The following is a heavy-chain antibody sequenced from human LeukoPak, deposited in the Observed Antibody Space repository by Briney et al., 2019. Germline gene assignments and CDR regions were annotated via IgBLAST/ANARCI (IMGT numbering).Heavy chain of an antibody. CDR2: ISWNSGSI. V-gene: IGHV3-9*01. D-gene: IGHD3-16*02. CDR3: ARDLADYVWGSYRRWAFDI. CDR1: GFTFDDYA. Sequence: GGSLRLSCAASGFTFDDYAMHWVRQAPGKGLEWVSGISWNSGSIGYADSVKGRFTISRDNAKNSLYLQMNSLRAEDTAVYYCARDLADYVWGSYRRWAFDIWGQGTMVTVSS. J-gene: IGHJ3*02.